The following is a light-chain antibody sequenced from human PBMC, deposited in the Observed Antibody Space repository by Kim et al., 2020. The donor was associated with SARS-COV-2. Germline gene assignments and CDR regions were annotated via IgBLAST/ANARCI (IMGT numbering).Light chain of an antibody. Sequence: DIQMTQSPSSLAASVGDRVTIACRASQSINTYLNWYQQKPDKAPKLLIYAASTLQSGVPSRFSGSGSGTDFTLTLSSLQPEDFATYYCQQSHTAPLLTFGGGTKVDIK. CDR2: AAS. J-gene: IGKJ4*01. CDR3: QQSHTAPLLT. CDR1: QSINTY. V-gene: IGKV1-39*01.